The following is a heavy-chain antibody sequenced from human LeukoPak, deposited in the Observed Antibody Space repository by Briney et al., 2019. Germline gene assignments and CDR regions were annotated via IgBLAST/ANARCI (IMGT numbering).Heavy chain of an antibody. CDR2: IQYDGSNK. V-gene: IGHV3-30*02. D-gene: IGHD6-19*01. CDR3: ARDEKYSSGWYGYYYYYMDV. J-gene: IGHJ6*03. CDR1: GFTFSSYA. Sequence: GGSLRLSCAASGFTFSSYAIHWVRQAPGKGLEWVAFIQYDGSNKYYADSVKGRFTISRDNSKNTLYLQMNSLRAEDTAVYYCARDEKYSSGWYGYYYYYMDVWGKGTTVTVSS.